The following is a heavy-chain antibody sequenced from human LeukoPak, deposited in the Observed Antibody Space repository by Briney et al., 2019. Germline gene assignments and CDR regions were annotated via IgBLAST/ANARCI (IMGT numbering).Heavy chain of an antibody. CDR3: ARRSHYYDSSGYHY. V-gene: IGHV4-39*01. D-gene: IGHD3-22*01. Sequence: AETLSLTCTVSGGSISSSSYDWGRIRQPRGKGVEWIGSIYYSGSTYYNPSLKRRVTISVDTSKIQFSLKLSSVTAADTAVYYCARRSHYYDSSGYHYWGQGTLVTVSS. J-gene: IGHJ4*02. CDR2: IYYSGST. CDR1: GGSISSSSYD.